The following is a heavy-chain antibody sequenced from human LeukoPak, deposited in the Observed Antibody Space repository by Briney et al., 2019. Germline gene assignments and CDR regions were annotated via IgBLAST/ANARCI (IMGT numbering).Heavy chain of an antibody. CDR2: INSDGSST. CDR1: GFTFSSYW. Sequence: GGSLRLSCAASGFTFSSYWMHWVRQAPGKGLVWVSRINSDGSSTSYADSVKGRFTISRDNAKNTLYLQMNSLRAEDTAVCYCARASSGGSRWGFAFDIWGQGTMVTVSS. V-gene: IGHV3-74*01. CDR3: ARASSGGSRWGFAFDI. D-gene: IGHD2-15*01. J-gene: IGHJ3*02.